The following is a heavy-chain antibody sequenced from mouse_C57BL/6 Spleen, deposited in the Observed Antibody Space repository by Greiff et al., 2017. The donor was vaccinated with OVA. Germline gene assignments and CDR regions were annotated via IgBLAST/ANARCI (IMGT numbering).Heavy chain of an antibody. V-gene: IGHV1-52*01. D-gene: IGHD1-1*01. CDR1: GYTFTSYW. Sequence: VKLQQPGAELVRPGSSVKLSCKASGYTFTSYWMHWVKQRPIQGLEWIGNIDPSDSETHYNQKFKDKATLTVDKSSSTAYMQLSSLTSEDSAVYYCARSYYYGSSGYFDYWGQGTTLTVSS. CDR3: ARSYYYGSSGYFDY. CDR2: IDPSDSET. J-gene: IGHJ2*01.